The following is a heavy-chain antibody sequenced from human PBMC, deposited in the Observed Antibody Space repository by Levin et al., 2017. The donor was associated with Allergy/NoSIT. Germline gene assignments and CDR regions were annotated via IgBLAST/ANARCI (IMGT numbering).Heavy chain of an antibody. CDR2: ITYDGDRD. Sequence: PGGSLRLSCAASGFTFNNYAMQWVRQAPGGGLEWVALITYDGDRDSYADSVRGRFTISRDDSKNALYLHMSGLRTEDTAIYYCVREMSGFYAQFWGQGTLVTVSS. D-gene: IGHD3-22*01. V-gene: IGHV3-30-3*01. CDR3: VREMSGFYAQF. CDR1: GFTFNNYA. J-gene: IGHJ4*02.